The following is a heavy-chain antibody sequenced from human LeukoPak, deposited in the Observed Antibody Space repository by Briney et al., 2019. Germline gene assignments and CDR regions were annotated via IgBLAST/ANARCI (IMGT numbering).Heavy chain of an antibody. CDR3: ARAQSPENFDY. CDR1: GGSINSYY. CDR2: IYYSGSI. V-gene: IGHV4-59*01. J-gene: IGHJ4*02. Sequence: SETLSLTCTVSGGSINSYYWTWIRQPPGKRLEWIGYIYYSGSINYNPSLTSRITISVDTSKNQFSLKLSSVTAADTAVYYCARAQSPENFDYWGQGTLVTVSS.